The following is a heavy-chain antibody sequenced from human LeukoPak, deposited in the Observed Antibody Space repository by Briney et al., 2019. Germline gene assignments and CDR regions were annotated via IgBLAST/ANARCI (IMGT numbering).Heavy chain of an antibody. J-gene: IGHJ4*02. D-gene: IGHD2-2*01. CDR1: GFIFSNYY. Sequence: GGSLRLSCAASGFIFSNYYMHWVRQAPGKGLVWVSHINGDGSNVNYADSVKGRFTISRDNAKNTLYLQMNSLRVEATALHYCGRGEVPAAVDDWGQGTLVTVPS. CDR3: GRGEVPAAVDD. V-gene: IGHV3-74*01. CDR2: INGDGSNV.